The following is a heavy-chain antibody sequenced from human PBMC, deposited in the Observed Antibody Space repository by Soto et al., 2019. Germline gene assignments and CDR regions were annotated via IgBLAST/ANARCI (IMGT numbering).Heavy chain of an antibody. V-gene: IGHV4-38-2*02. CDR2: MYHDGNT. CDR3: ARESYSGYHSYDY. D-gene: IGHD5-12*01. J-gene: IGHJ4*02. Sequence: SATPSLTCAVSGYSIGSGCFWGWIRQPPGKGLEWIANMYHDGNTHYNPSLKSRVTMSVDTSKNQFSLKLNSVTAADTAVYYCARESYSGYHSYDYWGQGILVTVSS. CDR1: GYSIGSGCF.